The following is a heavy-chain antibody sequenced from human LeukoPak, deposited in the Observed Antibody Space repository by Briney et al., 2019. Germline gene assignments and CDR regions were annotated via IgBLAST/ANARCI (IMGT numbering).Heavy chain of an antibody. Sequence: SVKVSCKASGYTFTSYAISWVRQAPGQGLDWMGGIIPIFGTANYAQKFQGRVTITADKSTSTAYMELGSLRSEDTAVYYCASTVRTPISSSWYNYYYYYYMDVWGKGTTVTVSS. CDR3: ASTVRTPISSSWYNYYYYYYMDV. J-gene: IGHJ6*03. CDR2: IIPIFGTA. V-gene: IGHV1-69*06. CDR1: GYTFTSYA. D-gene: IGHD6-13*01.